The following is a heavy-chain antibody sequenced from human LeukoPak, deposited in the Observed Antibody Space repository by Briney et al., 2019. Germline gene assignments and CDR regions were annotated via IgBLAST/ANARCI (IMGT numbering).Heavy chain of an antibody. CDR2: IYYSGST. D-gene: IGHD2-8*01. CDR1: GGSISSGDYY. Sequence: SETLSLTCTVSGGSISSGDYYWSWIRQPPGKGLEWIGYIYYSGSTYYNPSLKSRATISVDTSKNQFSLKLSSVTAADTAVYYCAREVVLMVYANYYMDVWGKGTTVTVSS. V-gene: IGHV4-30-4*08. J-gene: IGHJ6*03. CDR3: AREVVLMVYANYYMDV.